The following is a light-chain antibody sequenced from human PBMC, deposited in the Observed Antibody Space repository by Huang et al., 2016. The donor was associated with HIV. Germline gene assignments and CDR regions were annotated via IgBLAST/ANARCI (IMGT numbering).Light chain of an antibody. CDR1: QGIGNS. Sequence: DIQMTQSPSSLSASVGDRVTITCRASQGIGNSLAWYQQKPEKAPRLLLYATSTLESGVPSRFSGSGSGTHYTLTINTLQPEDMASYYCQQYHSLSWTFGQGTKVEIK. CDR3: QQYHSLSWT. CDR2: ATS. V-gene: IGKV1-NL1*01. J-gene: IGKJ1*01.